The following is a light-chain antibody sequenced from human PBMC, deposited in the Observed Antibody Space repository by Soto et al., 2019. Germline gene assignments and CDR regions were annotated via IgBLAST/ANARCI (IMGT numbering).Light chain of an antibody. CDR1: QGISSY. Sequence: AIRMTQSPSSFSASTGDRVTITCRASQGISSYLAWYQQKPGKAPKLLVYAASTLQYGVQSRFSGSGSVTEFTRTIICLQSEYFATYFCPQYYTYTQTFGQGTKLENK. CDR2: AAS. V-gene: IGKV1-8*01. CDR3: PQYYTYTQT. J-gene: IGKJ2*01.